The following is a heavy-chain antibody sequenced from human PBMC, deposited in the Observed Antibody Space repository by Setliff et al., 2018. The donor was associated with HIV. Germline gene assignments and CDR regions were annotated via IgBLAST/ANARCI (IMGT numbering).Heavy chain of an antibody. Sequence: PSETLSLTCAVYGGSFSGYYWSWIRQPPGKGLEWIGEINHSGSTNYNPSLKSRVTISVGTSKNQFSLRLSSVTAADTAVYYCNIYYYYYMDVWGKGTTVTVSS. J-gene: IGHJ6*03. CDR2: INHSGST. CDR1: GGSFSGYY. CDR3: NIYYYYYMDV. V-gene: IGHV4-34*01.